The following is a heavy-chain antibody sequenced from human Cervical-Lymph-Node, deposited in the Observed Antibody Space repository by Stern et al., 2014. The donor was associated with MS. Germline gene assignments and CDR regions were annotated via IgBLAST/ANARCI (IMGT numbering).Heavy chain of an antibody. Sequence: VQLVESGPEVKKPGSSVKVSCKASGGNFINYAITWVRQAPGQGPEWMGDISPMFGTSNYAQKFQGRVTITADKSTTTAYMEVSSLTSEDTAVYYCAGPRYAFWGQGTLVIVSS. CDR1: GGNFINYA. J-gene: IGHJ4*02. D-gene: IGHD2-2*01. CDR2: ISPMFGTS. V-gene: IGHV1-69*06. CDR3: AGPRYAF.